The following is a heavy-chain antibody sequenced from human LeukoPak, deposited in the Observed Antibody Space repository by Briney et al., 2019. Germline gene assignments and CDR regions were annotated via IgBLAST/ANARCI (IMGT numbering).Heavy chain of an antibody. V-gene: IGHV3-15*01. J-gene: IGHJ4*02. CDR2: IKSKTDGGTT. CDR1: GFTFSNAW. Sequence: PGGSLRLFCAASGFTFSNAWMSWVRQTPGKGLEWVGRIKSKTDGGTTDYAAPVKGRFTISRDDSKNTLYLQMNSLKTEDTAVYYCTTDTVDIVATSPDYWGQGTLVTVSS. CDR3: TTDTVDIVATSPDY. D-gene: IGHD5-12*01.